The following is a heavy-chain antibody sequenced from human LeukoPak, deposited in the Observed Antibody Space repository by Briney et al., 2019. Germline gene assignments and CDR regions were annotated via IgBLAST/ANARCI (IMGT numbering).Heavy chain of an antibody. J-gene: IGHJ4*02. CDR2: ISWNSGSI. CDR3: ARDTLD. Sequence: GRSLRLSCAASGFTFDDYAMHWVRQAPGKGLEWVSGISWNSGSIGYADSVKGRFTISRDNAKNSLYLQMNSLRAEDTALYYCARDTLDWGQGTLVTVSS. V-gene: IGHV3-9*01. CDR1: GFTFDDYA.